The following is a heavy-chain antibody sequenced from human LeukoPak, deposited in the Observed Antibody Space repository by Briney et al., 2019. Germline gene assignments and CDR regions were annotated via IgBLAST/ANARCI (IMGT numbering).Heavy chain of an antibody. D-gene: IGHD3-22*01. CDR1: GYTFTGYY. J-gene: IGHJ6*03. V-gene: IGHV1-2*02. CDR3: ARDYYDSSGYYPFYYYYMDV. Sequence: ASVKVSCKASGYTFTGYYMHWVRQAPGRGLEWMGWINPNSGGTNYAQKFQGRVTMTRDTSISTAYMELSRLRSDDTAVYYCARDYYDSSGYYPFYYYYMDVWGKGTTVTVSS. CDR2: INPNSGGT.